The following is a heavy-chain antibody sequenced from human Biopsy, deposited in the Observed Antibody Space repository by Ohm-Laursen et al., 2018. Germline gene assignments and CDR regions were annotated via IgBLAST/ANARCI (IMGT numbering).Heavy chain of an antibody. V-gene: IGHV3-9*01. J-gene: IGHJ3*01. CDR1: GFTFDDYA. D-gene: IGHD1-26*01. Sequence: RSLRLSCTASGFTFDDYAMHWVRHAPGRGLEWVSGISWNSGSMDYADSLEGRFTISRDNAKNSLHLQMDSLRPEDTALYYCAKACCSGSYYDGFDVWGQGTVVTVSS. CDR3: AKACCSGSYYDGFDV. CDR2: ISWNSGSM.